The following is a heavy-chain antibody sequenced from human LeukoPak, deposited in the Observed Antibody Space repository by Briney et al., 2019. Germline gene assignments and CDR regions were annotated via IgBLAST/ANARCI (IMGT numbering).Heavy chain of an antibody. D-gene: IGHD5-24*01. J-gene: IGHJ4*02. CDR2: IYYSGST. V-gene: IGHV4-59*01. Sequence: PSETLSLTCTVSGGSISSYYWSWIRQPPGKGLEWIGYIYYSGSTNYNPSLKSRVTISVDTSKNQFSLKLSSVTAADTAVYYCAREGVATTHYLDYWGQGTLVTVSS. CDR3: AREGVATTHYLDY. CDR1: GGSISSYY.